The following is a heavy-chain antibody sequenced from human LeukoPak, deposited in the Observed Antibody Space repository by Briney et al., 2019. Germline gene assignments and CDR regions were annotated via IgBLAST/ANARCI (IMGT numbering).Heavy chain of an antibody. D-gene: IGHD3-22*01. CDR2: IRYDGTKE. J-gene: IGHJ4*02. V-gene: IGHV3-30*02. Sequence: GGSLRLSCAASGFIFSSYGLHWVRQAPGKGLEWVAFIRYDGTKEYYADSVKDRFTISRDNSKNTLYLQMNRLRAEDTAVYFCAKDGDSSGYDLSYWGQGTLVTVSS. CDR3: AKDGDSSGYDLSY. CDR1: GFIFSSYG.